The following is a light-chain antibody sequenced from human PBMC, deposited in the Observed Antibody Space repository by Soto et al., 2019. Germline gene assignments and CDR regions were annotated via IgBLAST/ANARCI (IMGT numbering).Light chain of an antibody. CDR1: SSNIGKSY. CDR2: DND. V-gene: IGLV1-51*01. J-gene: IGLJ3*02. Sequence: QSVLTQPPSVSAAPGQKVTISCSGSSSNIGKSYVTWYQQFPGTAPKLLIYDNDKRPSGIPDRFSGSKSDTSATLGITGLQTGDEADYYCETWDTSLSAVVFGGGTKLTVL. CDR3: ETWDTSLSAVV.